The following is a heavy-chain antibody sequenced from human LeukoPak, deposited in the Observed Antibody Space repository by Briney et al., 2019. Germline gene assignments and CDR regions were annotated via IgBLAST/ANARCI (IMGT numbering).Heavy chain of an antibody. CDR3: ARGRAPEN. V-gene: IGHV4-34*01. Sequence: SETLSLTCAVYGGSFSGYYWGWIRQPPGKGLEWIGEINHSGSTNYNPSLKSRVTISLDMSKNQFSLKLSSVTAADTAVYYCARGRAPENWGQGTLVTVSS. J-gene: IGHJ4*02. CDR1: GGSFSGYY. CDR2: INHSGST.